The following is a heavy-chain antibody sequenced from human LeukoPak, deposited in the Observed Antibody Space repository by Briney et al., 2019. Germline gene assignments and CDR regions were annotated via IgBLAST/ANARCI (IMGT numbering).Heavy chain of an antibody. Sequence: SETLSLTCTVSGGSISSSSYYWGWIRQPPGKGLEWIGSIYYSGSTYYNPSLKSRVTISVDTSKNQFSLKLSSVTAADTAVYYCAREKAGVYYGSGSTFDYWGQGTLVTVSS. V-gene: IGHV4-39*07. CDR1: GGSISSSSYY. CDR3: AREKAGVYYGSGSTFDY. CDR2: IYYSGST. D-gene: IGHD3-10*01. J-gene: IGHJ4*02.